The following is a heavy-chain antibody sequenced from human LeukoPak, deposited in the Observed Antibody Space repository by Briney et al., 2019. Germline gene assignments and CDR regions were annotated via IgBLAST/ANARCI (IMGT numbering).Heavy chain of an antibody. CDR3: ARDPSDSSGWFDI. CDR1: GFTFSSYA. V-gene: IGHV3-30*04. Sequence: GGSLRLSCAASGFTFSSYAMHWVRQAPGKGLEWVAVISYDGSNKYYADSVKGRFTISRDNSKNTLCLQMNSLRAEDTAVFYCARDPSDSSGWFDIWGQGTMVTVSS. CDR2: ISYDGSNK. J-gene: IGHJ3*02. D-gene: IGHD6-19*01.